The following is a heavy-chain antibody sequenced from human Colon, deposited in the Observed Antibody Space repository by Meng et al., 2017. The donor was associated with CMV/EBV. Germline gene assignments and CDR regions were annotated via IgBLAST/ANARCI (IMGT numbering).Heavy chain of an antibody. V-gene: IGHV1-2*02. D-gene: IGHD3-22*01. Sequence: ASVKVSCKASGYTFTGYYMHWVRQAPGQGFEWMGWINPNSGGTNYAQKFQGRVTMTRDTSISTAYMELSRLRSDDTAVYYCARDHGQWLLLGWFDPWGQGTLVTVSS. CDR3: ARDHGQWLLLGWFDP. CDR1: GYTFTGYY. J-gene: IGHJ5*02. CDR2: INPNSGGT.